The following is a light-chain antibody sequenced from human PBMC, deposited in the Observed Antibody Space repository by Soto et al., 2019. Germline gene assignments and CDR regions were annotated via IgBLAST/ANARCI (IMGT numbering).Light chain of an antibody. CDR1: RSINTY. V-gene: IGKV1-39*01. J-gene: IGKJ2*01. CDR2: SAS. Sequence: DIQMTQSPSSLSASVGDRVTITCRASRSINTYVNWYQQRPGKAPELLIYSASNLHTGVPSRFSGSGSGTDFTLAISDLQPEDFATYYCQQTRSFPYTFGQGTKVDIK. CDR3: QQTRSFPYT.